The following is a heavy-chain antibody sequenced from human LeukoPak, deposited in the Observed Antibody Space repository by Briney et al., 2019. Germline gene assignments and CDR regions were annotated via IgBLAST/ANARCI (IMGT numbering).Heavy chain of an antibody. D-gene: IGHD1-20*01. CDR1: GFTFSSYG. V-gene: IGHV3-23*01. Sequence: GESLRLSCAASGFTFSSYGMSGVRAAPGKGLEWVSGISVRPDSTSYADSVKGRFTISRDNSKNTLYLQMNSLRDEDTAVYYCAKDYNWSDGYWGQGTLVTVSS. CDR2: ISVRPDST. J-gene: IGHJ4*02. CDR3: AKDYNWSDGY.